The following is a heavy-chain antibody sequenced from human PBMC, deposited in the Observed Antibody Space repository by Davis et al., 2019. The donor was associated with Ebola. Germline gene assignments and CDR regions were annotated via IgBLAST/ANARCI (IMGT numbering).Heavy chain of an antibody. CDR2: TYYRSKWFV. V-gene: IGHV6-1*01. D-gene: IGHD3-22*01. CDR3: ARDPPYDQGYDY. CDR1: GDSVSSNTAA. J-gene: IGHJ4*02. Sequence: SQTLSLTCAISGDSVSSNTAAWNWIRQSPSRGLEWLGRTYYRSKWFVDYAVSVKSRMTINSDTSKNQFYLQLSSVTPEGTAVYYCARDPPYDQGYDYWGQGILVTVSS.